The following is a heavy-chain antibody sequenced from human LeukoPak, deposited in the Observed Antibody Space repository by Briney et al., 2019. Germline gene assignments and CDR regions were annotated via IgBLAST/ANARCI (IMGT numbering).Heavy chain of an antibody. CDR1: GYTFTSYG. Sequence: ASAKVSCKASGYTFTSYGISWVRQAPGQGLEWMGWISAYNGNTNYAQKLQGRVTMTTDTSTSTAYMELRSLRSDDTAVYYCARDHASSLTIFGVVIATGGDFDYWGQGTLVTVSS. V-gene: IGHV1-18*01. J-gene: IGHJ4*02. D-gene: IGHD3-3*01. CDR3: ARDHASSLTIFGVVIATGGDFDY. CDR2: ISAYNGNT.